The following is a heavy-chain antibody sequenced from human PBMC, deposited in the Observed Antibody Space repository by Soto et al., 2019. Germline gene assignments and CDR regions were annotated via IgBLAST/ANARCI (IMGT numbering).Heavy chain of an antibody. J-gene: IGHJ5*02. D-gene: IGHD6-19*01. CDR3: AKDTSGWRGWFDP. CDR1: GDSITNYY. CDR2: MSYSGST. V-gene: IGHV4-59*01. Sequence: QVQLQESGPGLVKPSETLSLTCTVSGDSITNYYWNWIRQPPGKGLEWIGYMSYSGSTYYNPSLKSRVTISIDTSKNQFSLKLSSVTAADTAVYYCAKDTSGWRGWFDPWGLGTLVTVSS.